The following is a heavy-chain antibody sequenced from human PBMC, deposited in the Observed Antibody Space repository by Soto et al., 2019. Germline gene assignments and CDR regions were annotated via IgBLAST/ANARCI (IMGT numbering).Heavy chain of an antibody. V-gene: IGHV3-21*01. D-gene: IGHD3-3*01. CDR3: ARASGYYDFWSGYYLFDY. Sequence: GGSLRLSCAASGFTFISYSMNWVRQAPGKGLEWVSSISSSSSYIYYADSVKGRFTTSRDNAKNSLYLQMNSLRAEDTAVYYCARASGYYDFWSGYYLFDYWGQGTLVTVSS. J-gene: IGHJ4*02. CDR1: GFTFISYS. CDR2: ISSSSSYI.